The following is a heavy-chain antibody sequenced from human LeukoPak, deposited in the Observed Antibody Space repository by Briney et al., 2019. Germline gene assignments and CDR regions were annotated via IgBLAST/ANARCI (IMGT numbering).Heavy chain of an antibody. J-gene: IGHJ5*02. Sequence: GESLQISCKVSGSSFTTYWIGWVRQMPGKGLEWMGIIYPGDSDTRYSPSFQGQVTISADKSINTAYLQWSSLKASDTAIYYCARLSSRGYEISWWFDLWGQGTLVTVSS. D-gene: IGHD5-12*01. CDR2: IYPGDSDT. V-gene: IGHV5-51*01. CDR1: GSSFTTYW. CDR3: ARLSSRGYEISWWFDL.